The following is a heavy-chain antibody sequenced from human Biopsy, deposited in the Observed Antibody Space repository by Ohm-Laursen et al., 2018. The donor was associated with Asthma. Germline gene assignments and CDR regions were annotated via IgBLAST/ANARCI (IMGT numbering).Heavy chain of an antibody. J-gene: IGHJ3*02. CDR3: ARQSGQDYGDSSGFDI. CDR1: GFTFRSYA. Sequence: SLRLSCAASGFTFRSYAMHWVRQGPGKGLEWVALVSSDGHNKYYEDSVKGRFTISRDNSRNRLYLQINRLTVEDSAVYFCARQSGQDYGDSSGFDIWGQGTKVAVSP. CDR2: VSSDGHNK. D-gene: IGHD3-22*01. V-gene: IGHV3-30-3*01.